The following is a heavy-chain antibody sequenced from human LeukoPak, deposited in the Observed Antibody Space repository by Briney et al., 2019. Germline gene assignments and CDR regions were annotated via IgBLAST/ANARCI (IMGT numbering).Heavy chain of an antibody. CDR2: INTNTGNP. CDR1: GYTFTSYA. V-gene: IGHV7-4-1*02. CDR3: ARVPQGSSSWHHAYYYYYMDV. D-gene: IGHD6-13*01. Sequence: ASVKVSCKASGYTFTSYAMNWVRQAPGQGLEWMGWINTNTGNPTYAQGFTGRFVFSLDTSVSTAYLQISSLKAEDTAVYYCARVPQGSSSWHHAYYYYYMDVWGKGTTVTVSS. J-gene: IGHJ6*03.